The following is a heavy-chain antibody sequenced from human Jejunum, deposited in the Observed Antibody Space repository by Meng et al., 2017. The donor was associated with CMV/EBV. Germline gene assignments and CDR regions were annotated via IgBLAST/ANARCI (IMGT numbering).Heavy chain of an antibody. Sequence: AYAMSWVRHAPGKGLEWVCFIRSKAYGGTTEYAASVKGRFIISRDDSKSIAYLQMNSLKTEDTAVYYCTRNLPNVEMATITLDYWGQGTLVTVSS. D-gene: IGHD5-24*01. CDR2: IRSKAYGGTT. V-gene: IGHV3-49*04. J-gene: IGHJ4*02. CDR1: AYA. CDR3: TRNLPNVEMATITLDY.